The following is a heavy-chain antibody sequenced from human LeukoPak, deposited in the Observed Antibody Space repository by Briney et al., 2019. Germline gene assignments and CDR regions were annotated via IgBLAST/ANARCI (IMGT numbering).Heavy chain of an antibody. D-gene: IGHD3-22*01. V-gene: IGHV4-39*01. Sequence: SETLSLTCTVSGGSISSSSYYWGWIRQPPGKGLEWIGSIYYSGSTYYNPSLKSRVTISVDTSKNQFSLKLSSVTAADTAVYYCARSAAGYYDRPDAFDIWGQGTMVTVSS. CDR3: ARSAAGYYDRPDAFDI. CDR2: IYYSGST. J-gene: IGHJ3*02. CDR1: GGSISSSSYY.